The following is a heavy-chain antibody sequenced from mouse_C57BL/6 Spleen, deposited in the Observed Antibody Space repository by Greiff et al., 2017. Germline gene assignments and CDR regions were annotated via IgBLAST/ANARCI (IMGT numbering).Heavy chain of an antibody. V-gene: IGHV1-15*01. CDR3: TRVHYGNYGGFAY. Sequence: VQLVESGAELVRPGASVTLSCKASGYTFTDYEMHWVKQTPVHGLEWIGAIDPETGGTAYNQKFKGKAILTADKSSSTAYMELRSLTSEDSAVYYCTRVHYGNYGGFAYWGQGTLVTVSA. D-gene: IGHD2-1*01. CDR1: GYTFTDYE. CDR2: IDPETGGT. J-gene: IGHJ3*01.